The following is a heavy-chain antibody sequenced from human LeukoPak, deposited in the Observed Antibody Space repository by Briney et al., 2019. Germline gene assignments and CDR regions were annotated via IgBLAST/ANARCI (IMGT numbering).Heavy chain of an antibody. CDR3: AKDRLWFGELTSTFDF. D-gene: IGHD3-10*01. J-gene: IGHJ4*02. CDR2: ISGSGGST. CDR1: GFTFSSYA. Sequence: GGSLRLSCAASGFTFSSYAMSWVRQAPGKGLEWVSAISGSGGSTYYADSVKGRFTISRGNSKNTLYLQMNSLRAEDTAVYFCAKDRLWFGELTSTFDFWGQGTLVTVSS. V-gene: IGHV3-23*01.